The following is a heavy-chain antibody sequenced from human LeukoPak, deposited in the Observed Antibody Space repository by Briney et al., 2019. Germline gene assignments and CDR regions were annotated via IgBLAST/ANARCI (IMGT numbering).Heavy chain of an antibody. J-gene: IGHJ4*02. D-gene: IGHD3-22*01. CDR1: GGSISSSSYY. CDR3: AKVYDSSGYDHY. V-gene: IGHV3-23*01. Sequence: ETLSLTCTVSGGSISSSSYYWGWVRQAPGKGLEWVSAISGSGGSTYYADSVKGRFTISRDNSKNTLYLQMNSLRAEDTAVYYCAKVYDSSGYDHYWGQGTLVTVSS. CDR2: ISGSGGST.